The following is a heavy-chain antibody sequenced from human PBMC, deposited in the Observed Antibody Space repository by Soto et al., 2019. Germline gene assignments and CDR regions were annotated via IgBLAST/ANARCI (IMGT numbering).Heavy chain of an antibody. CDR3: ARDRAKTASYGMDV. V-gene: IGHV3-30-3*01. D-gene: IGHD3-10*01. CDR1: GFTFSSYA. CDR2: ISYDGSNK. Sequence: GWSLRLSCAASGFTFSSYAMHWVRQAPGKGLEWVAVISYDGSNKYYADSVKGRFTISRDNSKNTLYLQMNSLRAEDTAVYYCARDRAKTASYGMDVWGQGTTVTVSS. J-gene: IGHJ6*02.